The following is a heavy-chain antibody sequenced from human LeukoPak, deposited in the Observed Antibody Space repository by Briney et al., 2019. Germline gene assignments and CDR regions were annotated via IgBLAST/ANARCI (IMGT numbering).Heavy chain of an antibody. CDR1: GGSISSSSYY. CDR2: IYYSGST. Sequence: SETLSLTCTVSGGSISSSSYYWGWIRQPPGKGLEWIGSIYYSGSTYYNPSLKSRVTISVDTSKNQFSLKLSSVTAADTAVYCCARHTNWSGNDYWGQGTLVTVSS. V-gene: IGHV4-39*01. CDR3: ARHTNWSGNDY. D-gene: IGHD1-20*01. J-gene: IGHJ4*02.